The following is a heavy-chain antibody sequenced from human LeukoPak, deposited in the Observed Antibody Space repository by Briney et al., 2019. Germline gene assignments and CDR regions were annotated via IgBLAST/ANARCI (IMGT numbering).Heavy chain of an antibody. CDR1: GFTFSSYA. CDR2: ISASGGNT. Sequence: PGGSLRLSCAASGFTFSSYAMSWVRQAPGKGLEWVSTISASGGNTFFTASVKGRFTMSRDNSKTSLWLQMNSLRAEDTAIYYCAKGLDQFDYWGHGTLVAVSS. V-gene: IGHV3-23*01. D-gene: IGHD1-1*01. J-gene: IGHJ4*01. CDR3: AKGLDQFDY.